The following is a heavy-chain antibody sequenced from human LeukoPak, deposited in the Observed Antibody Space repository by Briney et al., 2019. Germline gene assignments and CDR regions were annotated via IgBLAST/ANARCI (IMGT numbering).Heavy chain of an antibody. CDR1: EYTFTSYD. Sequence: ASVKVSCKASEYTFTSYDMHWERQAPGKGLEWMGIINPSGGSTSYAQKFQGRVTMTRDTSTSTVYMELSSLRSEDTAVYYCARVEMATIKAAFDIWGQGTMVTVSS. V-gene: IGHV1-46*01. D-gene: IGHD5-24*01. J-gene: IGHJ3*02. CDR3: ARVEMATIKAAFDI. CDR2: INPSGGST.